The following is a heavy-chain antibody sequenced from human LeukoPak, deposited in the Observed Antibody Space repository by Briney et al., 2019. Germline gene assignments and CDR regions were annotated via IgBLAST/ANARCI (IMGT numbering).Heavy chain of an antibody. D-gene: IGHD4-17*01. Sequence: GGSLRLSCAASGFTFSDYGIPWVRQAPGKGLEWVAFIWYDGSNKYYADAVKGRFTVSRDNSKNTVYLQMDILRADDTAVFYCAREYYGLDYWGRGTLVTVSS. CDR1: GFTFSDYG. V-gene: IGHV3-33*01. J-gene: IGHJ4*02. CDR2: IWYDGSNK. CDR3: AREYYGLDY.